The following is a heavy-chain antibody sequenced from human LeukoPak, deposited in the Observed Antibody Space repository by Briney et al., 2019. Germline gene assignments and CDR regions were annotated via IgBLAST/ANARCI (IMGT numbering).Heavy chain of an antibody. CDR3: ARFGGWYAFDI. Sequence: SETLSLTCAVYGGSFSGYYWSWIRQPPGKGLEWIGEINHSGSTNYNPSLKSRVTISVDTSKNQFSLKLSSVTAADTAGDYCARFGGWYAFDILGQGTMVTVSS. J-gene: IGHJ3*02. CDR1: GGSFSGYY. V-gene: IGHV4-34*01. D-gene: IGHD6-19*01. CDR2: INHSGST.